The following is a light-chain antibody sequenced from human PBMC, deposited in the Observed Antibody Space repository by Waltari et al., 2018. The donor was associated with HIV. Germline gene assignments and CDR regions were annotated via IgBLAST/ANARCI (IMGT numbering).Light chain of an antibody. V-gene: IGLV1-44*01. CDR3: AAWDDSLNGPV. Sequence: QSVLTQPPSASGTPGQRVTISCSGSSSNIGSNTVNWYQQLPGTAPKLLIYSNNQRPSWVPDRCSCSKSGTSASLAISGLQSEDEADYYCAAWDDSLNGPVFGGGTKLTVL. CDR1: SSNIGSNT. CDR2: SNN. J-gene: IGLJ3*02.